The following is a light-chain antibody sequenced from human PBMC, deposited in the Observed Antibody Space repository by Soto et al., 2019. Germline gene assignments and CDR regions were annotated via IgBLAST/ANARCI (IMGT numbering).Light chain of an antibody. CDR3: GTWDSSLTTGV. V-gene: IGLV1-40*01. CDR2: GNT. CDR1: SSNLGAGSD. J-gene: IGLJ3*02. Sequence: QSVLTQPPSVSGAPGQRVTISCTGSSSNLGAGSDVHWYQQLPGLAPKLLIFGNTNRPSGVPDRFSGSKSGTSATLGITGLQTGDEADYYCGTWDSSLTTGVFGGGTKLTVL.